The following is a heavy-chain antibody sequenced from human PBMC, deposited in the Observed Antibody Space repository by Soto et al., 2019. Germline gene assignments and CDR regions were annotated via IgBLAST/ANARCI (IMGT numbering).Heavy chain of an antibody. J-gene: IGHJ4*02. D-gene: IGHD3-10*01. CDR2: ISGSGGST. CDR1: GFTFSSYA. CDR3: AKALLLWFGELFGYYFDY. Sequence: VQLLESGGGLVQPGGSLRLSCAASGFTFSSYAMSWVRQAPGKGLEWVSAISGSGGSTYYADSVKGRFTISRDNSKNTLYLQMNSLRAEDTAVYYCAKALLLWFGELFGYYFDYWGQGTLVTVSS. V-gene: IGHV3-23*01.